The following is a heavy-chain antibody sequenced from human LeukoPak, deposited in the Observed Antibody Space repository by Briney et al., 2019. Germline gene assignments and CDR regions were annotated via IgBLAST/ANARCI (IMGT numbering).Heavy chain of an antibody. CDR3: ARTQGTAAGYDY. CDR1: GASIRSGDYY. CDR2: IYDSGST. J-gene: IGHJ4*02. Sequence: SETLSLTCTVSGASIRSGDYYWSWIRQPPGKGLEWIGYIYDSGSTYYNPSLKSRITISVDTSENRFSLKLSSVTATDTAVYYCARTQGTAAGYDYWGQGTLVTVSS. D-gene: IGHD1-1*01. V-gene: IGHV4-30-4*01.